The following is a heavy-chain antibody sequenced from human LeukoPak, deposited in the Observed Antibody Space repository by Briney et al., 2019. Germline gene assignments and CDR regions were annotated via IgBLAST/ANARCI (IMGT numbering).Heavy chain of an antibody. CDR2: VNEDGRQI. Sequence: GGSLRLSCAASGFTFSNYAMSWVRQAPGKGLEWVAKVNEDGRQIYYADSVKGRFTISRDNAKNSVHLQMNNLRVEDTAVYYCAKDEVGGHFEYWGQGILVTVSS. J-gene: IGHJ4*02. CDR1: GFTFSNYA. CDR3: AKDEVGGHFEY. V-gene: IGHV3-7*01.